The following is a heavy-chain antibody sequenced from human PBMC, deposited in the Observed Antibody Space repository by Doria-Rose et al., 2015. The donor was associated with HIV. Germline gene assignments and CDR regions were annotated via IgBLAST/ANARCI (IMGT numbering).Heavy chain of an antibody. CDR3: ATTWSGYYLDY. CDR1: GGCVSRVS. J-gene: IGHJ4*02. D-gene: IGHD3-3*01. V-gene: IGHV1-69*04. CDR2: IIPVLGIR. Sequence: QVPLVESGASQYRPAIPVAAPGEAAGGCVSRVSISLVRRGARQGLEWMGRIIPVLGIRNYAQKFQGRVTITADESTSTAYIELSNLRSENTAVYYCATTWSGYYLDYWGQGTMVTVAS.